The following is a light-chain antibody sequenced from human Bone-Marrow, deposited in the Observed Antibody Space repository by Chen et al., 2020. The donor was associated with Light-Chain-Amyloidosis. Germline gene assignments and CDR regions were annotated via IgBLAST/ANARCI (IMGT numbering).Light chain of an antibody. CDR2: RDT. CDR1: DLPTKY. Sequence: SYELQPPPSVSVSPGPTARITCSGDDLPTKYAYWYQQKPGQAPVLVIHRDTERPSGISERFSGSSSGTTATLTISGVQAEDEADYHCQSADSSGTYEVIFGGGTKLTVL. J-gene: IGLJ2*01. V-gene: IGLV3-25*03. CDR3: QSADSSGTYEVI.